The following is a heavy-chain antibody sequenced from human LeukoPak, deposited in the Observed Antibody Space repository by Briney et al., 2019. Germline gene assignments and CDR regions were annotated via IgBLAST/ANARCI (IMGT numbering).Heavy chain of an antibody. CDR3: ARDGPRAVAGPFDY. CDR2: ISAYNGNT. CDR1: GYTFTSYG. Sequence: TSVKVSCKASGYTFTSYGISWVRQAPGQGLEWMGWISAYNGNTNYAQKLQGRVTMTTDTSTSTAYMELRSLRSDDTAVYYCARDGPRAVAGPFDYWGQGTLVTVSS. D-gene: IGHD6-19*01. J-gene: IGHJ4*02. V-gene: IGHV1-18*01.